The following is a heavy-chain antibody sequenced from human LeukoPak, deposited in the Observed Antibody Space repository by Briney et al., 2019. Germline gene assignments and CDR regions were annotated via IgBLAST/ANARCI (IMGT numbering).Heavy chain of an antibody. Sequence: SETLSLTCTVSGGSISSYYWSWIRQPAGKGLEWIGRIYTSGSTNYNPSLKSRVTMSVDTSKNQFSLKLSSVTPADTAVYYCARDHDSSGYWALDYWGQGTLVTVSS. J-gene: IGHJ4*02. V-gene: IGHV4-4*07. CDR3: ARDHDSSGYWALDY. CDR1: GGSISSYY. CDR2: IYTSGST. D-gene: IGHD3-22*01.